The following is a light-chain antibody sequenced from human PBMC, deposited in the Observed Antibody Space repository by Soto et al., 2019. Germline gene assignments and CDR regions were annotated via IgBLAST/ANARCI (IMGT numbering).Light chain of an antibody. J-gene: IGLJ2*01. CDR1: SSDVGGYNY. Sequence: QSALTQPPSVSGSPGQSITISCTGTSSDVGGYNYVSWYQQHPGKAPKLMIYDVSNRPSGVSNRFSGSKSGNTASLTISGLQAEDEADYYCSSYTLSSTVVFGGGTKLTVL. CDR2: DVS. CDR3: SSYTLSSTVV. V-gene: IGLV2-14*01.